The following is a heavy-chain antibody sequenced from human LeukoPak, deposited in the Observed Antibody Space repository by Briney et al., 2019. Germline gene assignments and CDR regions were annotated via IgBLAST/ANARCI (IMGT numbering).Heavy chain of an antibody. V-gene: IGHV3-30*18. CDR2: ISYDGSNK. CDR3: AKDPYNRYFDWTEYFDY. CDR1: GFTFSSYG. J-gene: IGHJ4*02. D-gene: IGHD3-9*01. Sequence: GGSLRLSCAASGFTFSSYGMHWVRQAPGKGLEWVAVISYDGSNKYYTDSVKGRFTISRDNSKNTLYLQMNSLRAEDTAVYFCAKDPYNRYFDWTEYFDYWGQGTLVTVSS.